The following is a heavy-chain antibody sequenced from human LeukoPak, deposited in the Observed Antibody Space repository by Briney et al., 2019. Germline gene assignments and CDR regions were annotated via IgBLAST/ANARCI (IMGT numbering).Heavy chain of an antibody. CDR3: ARAVAGTSYYMDV. Sequence: GESLKISCKGSGYSFTTYWIGWVRQTPGKGLEWMGIIYPGDSDTTYSPSFQGQVTISADKSISTAYLQWSSLKASDTAMYYCARAVAGTSYYMDVWGKGTTVTVSS. J-gene: IGHJ6*03. CDR1: GYSFTTYW. D-gene: IGHD6-19*01. CDR2: IYPGDSDT. V-gene: IGHV5-51*01.